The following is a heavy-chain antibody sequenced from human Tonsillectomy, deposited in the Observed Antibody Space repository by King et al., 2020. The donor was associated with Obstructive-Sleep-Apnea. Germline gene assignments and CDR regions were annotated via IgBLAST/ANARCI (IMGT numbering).Heavy chain of an antibody. J-gene: IGHJ4*02. D-gene: IGHD6-19*01. CDR2: IKNDGSGI. CDR3: AREWIRGGWPFDH. Sequence: VQLVESGGGVVQSGGSLRLSCAASGFTFSSHWMHWVRQVPGKGLVWVSRIKNDGSGIIYADSVKGRFTISRDNTKNTLYLQMNSLRAEDTAVYYCAREWIRGGWPFDHWGQGPLVTVSS. CDR1: GFTFSSHW. V-gene: IGHV3-74*01.